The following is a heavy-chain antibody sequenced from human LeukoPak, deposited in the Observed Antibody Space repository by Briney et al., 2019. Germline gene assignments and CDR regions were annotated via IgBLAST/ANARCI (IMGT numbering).Heavy chain of an antibody. D-gene: IGHD6-19*01. V-gene: IGHV4-4*07. J-gene: IGHJ4*02. Sequence: PSETLSLTCTVSGGSISHYYWNWIRQPAGKGLEYIGHVFSGGSTKYNPSHMSRVTMSVDRSKNQFSLKLSSVTAADTAVYYCARHSSGWYYFDYWGQGTLVTVSS. CDR3: ARHSSGWYYFDY. CDR2: VFSGGST. CDR1: GGSISHYY.